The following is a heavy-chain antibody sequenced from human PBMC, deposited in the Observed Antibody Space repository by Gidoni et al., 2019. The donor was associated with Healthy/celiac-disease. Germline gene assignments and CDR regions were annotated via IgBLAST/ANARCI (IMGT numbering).Heavy chain of an antibody. CDR3: ARDDGGL. D-gene: IGHD3-3*01. Sequence: QVQLVESGGGVVQPGRSLRLSCAASGFTFSSYGMHWVRQAPGKGLEWVAFIWYDGSNKYYADSVKGRFTISRDNSKNTLYLQMNSLRAEDTAVYYCARDDGGLWGQGTLVTVSS. CDR2: IWYDGSNK. CDR1: GFTFSSYG. J-gene: IGHJ4*02. V-gene: IGHV3-33*01.